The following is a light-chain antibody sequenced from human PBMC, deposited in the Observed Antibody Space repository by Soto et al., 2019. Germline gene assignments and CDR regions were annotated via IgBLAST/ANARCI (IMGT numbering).Light chain of an antibody. CDR3: QQTLSFPPT. V-gene: IGKV1-12*01. CDR1: QAIDSW. CDR2: TGS. J-gene: IGKJ1*01. Sequence: DSQMPQSPSSVSASVGDRVTITCRASQAIDSWLAWYQQKPGEAPKLLIFTGSLLHSGVPPRFSGSGSGTDFTLTISSLQPEDFATYYCQQTLSFPPTFGQGTKV.